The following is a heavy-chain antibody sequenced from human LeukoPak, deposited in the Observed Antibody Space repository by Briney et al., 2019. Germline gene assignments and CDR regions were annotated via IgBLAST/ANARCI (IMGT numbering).Heavy chain of an antibody. J-gene: IGHJ4*02. CDR3: TRDQTPYY. CDR2: IRSKVYGGTP. Sequence: GGSLRLSCTASGFTFGDYAMTCVRQAPGKGLEWVGVIRSKVYGGTPEYAASVKGRFTISRDDSKGIAYLQMNSLKTEDTAVYYCTRDQTPYYWGQGTLVTVSS. CDR1: GFTFGDYA. V-gene: IGHV3-49*04.